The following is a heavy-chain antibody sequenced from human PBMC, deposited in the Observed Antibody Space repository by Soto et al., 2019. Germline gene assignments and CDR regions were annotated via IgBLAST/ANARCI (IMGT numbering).Heavy chain of an antibody. D-gene: IGHD2-21*01. CDR2: INPSGGST. CDR1: GYTFTSYY. CDR3: ARDGGAGFYGMDV. Sequence: QVQLVQSGAEVKKPGASVKVSCKASGYTFTSYYMHWVRQAPGQGLEWMGIINPSGGSTSYAQKFQGRVTMTRYTSTSTVYMELSSLRSEDTAVYYCARDGGAGFYGMDVWGQGTTVTVSS. V-gene: IGHV1-46*03. J-gene: IGHJ6*02.